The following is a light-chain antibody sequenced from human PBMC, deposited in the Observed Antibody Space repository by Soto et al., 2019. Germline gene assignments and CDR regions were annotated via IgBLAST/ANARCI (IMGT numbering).Light chain of an antibody. V-gene: IGKV1-5*03. CDR3: QQYNSYSPYT. CDR1: KSSSSW. Sequence: DIQMTQSPSTLSASVGDRVTITCRASKSSSSWLAWYQQKPGKAPKLLIYKASSLESGVPSRFSGSGSGTEFTLTISSRQPDDFATYYCQQYNSYSPYTFGQGTKLEIK. CDR2: KAS. J-gene: IGKJ2*01.